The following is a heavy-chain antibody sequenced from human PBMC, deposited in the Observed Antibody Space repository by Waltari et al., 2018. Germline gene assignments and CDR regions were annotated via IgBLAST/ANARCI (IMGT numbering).Heavy chain of an antibody. CDR1: GGSFSGYY. CDR3: ARGRLLWRRYYFDY. D-gene: IGHD3-10*01. CDR2: INHSGST. J-gene: IGHJ4*02. Sequence: QVQLQQCGAGLLTPSETLSLTCAVYGGSFSGYYWSWIRQPPGKGLEWIGEINHSGSTNYNPSLKSRVTISVDTSKNQFSLKLSSVTAADTAVYYCARGRLLWRRYYFDYWGQGTLVTVSS. V-gene: IGHV4-34*01.